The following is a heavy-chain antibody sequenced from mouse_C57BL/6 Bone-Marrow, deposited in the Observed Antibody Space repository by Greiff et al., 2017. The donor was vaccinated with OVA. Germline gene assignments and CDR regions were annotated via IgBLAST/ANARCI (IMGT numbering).Heavy chain of an antibody. Sequence: QVQLQQSGAELVRPGASVTLSCKASGYTFTDYEMHWVKQTPVHGLEWIGAIDPETGGTAYNQKFKGKAILTADNSSSTAYMELRSLTSEDSAVYYCTRSHFYYGSSSWYFDVWGTGTTVTVAS. CDR1: GYTFTDYE. J-gene: IGHJ1*03. CDR3: TRSHFYYGSSSWYFDV. CDR2: IDPETGGT. D-gene: IGHD1-1*01. V-gene: IGHV1-15*01.